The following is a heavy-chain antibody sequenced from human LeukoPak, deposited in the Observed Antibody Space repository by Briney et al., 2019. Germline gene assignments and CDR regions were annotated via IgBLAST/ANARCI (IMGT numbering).Heavy chain of an antibody. CDR2: IQQDGSAK. CDR1: GFTFSGYW. V-gene: IGHV3-7*03. CDR3: ARDNDSRDPPHFDY. J-gene: IGHJ4*02. Sequence: PGGSLRLSCEASGFTFSGYWMTWVRQAPEKGLEWVANIQQDGSAKYYVDSVRGRFTISRDNAKNSPDLQMNSLRPEDTAVYYCARDNDSRDPPHFDYWGQGTLVTVSS. D-gene: IGHD3-16*01.